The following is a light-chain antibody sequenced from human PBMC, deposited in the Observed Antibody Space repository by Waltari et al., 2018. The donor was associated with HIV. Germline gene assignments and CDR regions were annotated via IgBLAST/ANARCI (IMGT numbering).Light chain of an antibody. CDR1: QSISSY. CDR3: QQSYSSICT. CDR2: AAS. Sequence: DIQMTQSPSSLSASVGDRVTITCRASQSISSYLNWYQQKPGKAPKLLIYAASSLQSGVPSRLSGSGSGTDFTLTISSLQPEDFATYYCQQSYSSICTCGPGTKVDIK. V-gene: IGKV1-39*01. J-gene: IGKJ3*01.